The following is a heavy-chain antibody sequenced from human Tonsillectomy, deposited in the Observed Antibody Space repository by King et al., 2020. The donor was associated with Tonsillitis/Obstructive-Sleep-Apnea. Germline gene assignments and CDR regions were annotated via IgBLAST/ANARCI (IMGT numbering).Heavy chain of an antibody. D-gene: IGHD2-21*01. CDR2: ISNSGTTI. Sequence: VQLVESGGGLVQPGGSLRLSCTASGFTFSTYEMNWVRQAPGKGLEWVSYISNSGTTIYYADSVKGRFTISRDNAENSLSLQMNNLRAEDTAVYYYHAPYYPNDHWGQGTLVTVSS. CDR3: HAPYYPNDH. J-gene: IGHJ4*02. CDR1: GFTFSTYE. V-gene: IGHV3-48*03.